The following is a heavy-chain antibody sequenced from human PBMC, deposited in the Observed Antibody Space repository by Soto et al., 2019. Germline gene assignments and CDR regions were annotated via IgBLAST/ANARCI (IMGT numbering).Heavy chain of an antibody. Sequence: ASVKVSCKASGYTFTGYYMHWVRQAPGQGLEWMGWINPNSGGTNYAQKFQGWVTMTRDTSISTAYMELSRLRSDDTAVYYCARGGSVDYDSSGYYYWGQGTLVTVSS. CDR2: INPNSGGT. CDR1: GYTFTGYY. J-gene: IGHJ4*02. CDR3: ARGGSVDYDSSGYYY. V-gene: IGHV1-2*04. D-gene: IGHD3-22*01.